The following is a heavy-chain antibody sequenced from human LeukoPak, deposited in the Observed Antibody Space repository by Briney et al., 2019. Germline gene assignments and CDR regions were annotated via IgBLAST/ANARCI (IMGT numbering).Heavy chain of an antibody. Sequence: SETLSLTCTVSGGSISSSSYYWSWIRQPPGKGLEWIGYTHPSGNTNYSPSLKSRVTISIDMSRNQFSLKLSSVTAAVTAVYYCARKAPKKGWFDPWGQGTLVTVSS. CDR3: ARKAPKKGWFDP. CDR2: THPSGNT. CDR1: GGSISSSSYY. V-gene: IGHV4-61*05. J-gene: IGHJ5*02.